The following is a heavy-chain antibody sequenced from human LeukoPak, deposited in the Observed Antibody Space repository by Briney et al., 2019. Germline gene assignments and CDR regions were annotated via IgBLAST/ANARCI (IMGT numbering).Heavy chain of an antibody. CDR2: IYYSGST. CDR3: ARGLTGYSSGWYPAVV. D-gene: IGHD6-19*01. J-gene: IGHJ4*02. Sequence: SQTLSLTCTVSGGSISSGGYYWSWIRQHPGKGLEWIGYIYYSGSTYYNPSLKSRVTISVDTSKNQFSLKLSSVTAADTAVYYCARGLTGYSSGWYPAVVWGQGTLVTVSS. V-gene: IGHV4-31*03. CDR1: GGSISSGGYY.